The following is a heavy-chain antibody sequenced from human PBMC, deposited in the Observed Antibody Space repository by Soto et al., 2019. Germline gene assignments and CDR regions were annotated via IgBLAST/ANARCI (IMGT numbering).Heavy chain of an antibody. V-gene: IGHV4-30-4*01. CDR3: ARQPTVYFARPGDWLDP. CDR1: GASISSADYF. D-gene: IGHD3-9*01. J-gene: IGHJ5*02. Sequence: QVQLQESGPGLVKPSQTLSLTCTVSGASISSADYFCIWFRQPTGQGLEWIGYIYDSGNIFYNPSPESRVTISVDTPKNQFSLKLTSVTAADTAVYYCARQPTVYFARPGDWLDPWGQGTLVTVSS. CDR2: IYDSGNI.